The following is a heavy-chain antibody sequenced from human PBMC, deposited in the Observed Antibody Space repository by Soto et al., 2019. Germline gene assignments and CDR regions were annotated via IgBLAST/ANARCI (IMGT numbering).Heavy chain of an antibody. V-gene: IGHV4-59*01. CDR1: GGSISSYY. CDR3: ARQGLWELVPYFDY. D-gene: IGHD6-6*01. Sequence: KPSETLSLTCTVSGGSISSYYWSWIRQPPGKGLEWIGYIYYSGSTNYNPSLKSRVTISVDTSKNQFSLKLSSVTAADTAVYYCARQGLWELVPYFDYWGQGTLVTVSS. J-gene: IGHJ4*02. CDR2: IYYSGST.